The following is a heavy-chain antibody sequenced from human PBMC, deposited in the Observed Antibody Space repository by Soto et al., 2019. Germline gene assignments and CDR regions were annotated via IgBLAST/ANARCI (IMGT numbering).Heavy chain of an antibody. J-gene: IGHJ4*02. Sequence: GASVKVSCKASGYTFTSFGISWVRQAPGQGLEWMGWISGYNGNTNYAQKVQGRVTMTTDTSTSTAYMEIRSLRSDDTAVYYCARGDGYSGYDSPLDFDFWGQGTLVTVSS. CDR1: GYTFTSFG. D-gene: IGHD5-12*01. CDR3: ARGDGYSGYDSPLDFDF. V-gene: IGHV1-18*01. CDR2: ISGYNGNT.